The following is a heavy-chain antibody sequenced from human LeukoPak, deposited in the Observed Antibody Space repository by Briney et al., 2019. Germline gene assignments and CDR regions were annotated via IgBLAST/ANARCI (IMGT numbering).Heavy chain of an antibody. Sequence: GSSVKVSCKASGGTFSSYAISWVRQAPGQGLEWMGGIIPIFGTANYAQKFQGRVTITADKSTSTAYMELRSLRSDDTAVYYCARDSDSSGYYFDYWGQGTLVTVSS. CDR1: GGTFSSYA. J-gene: IGHJ4*02. D-gene: IGHD3-22*01. V-gene: IGHV1-69*06. CDR3: ARDSDSSGYYFDY. CDR2: IIPIFGTA.